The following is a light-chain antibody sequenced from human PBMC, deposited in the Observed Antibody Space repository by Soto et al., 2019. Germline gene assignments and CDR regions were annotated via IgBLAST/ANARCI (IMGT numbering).Light chain of an antibody. J-gene: IGKJ5*01. CDR1: QGISSA. Sequence: AIQLTQSPSSLSASVGDRVTITCRASQGISSALAWYQQKPGKAPNLLIYDASSLESGVPSRFSGSGSGTDFTLTISSLQPEDFATYYCQHFNSYPLPFGQGTRLDIK. CDR2: DAS. CDR3: QHFNSYPLP. V-gene: IGKV1-13*02.